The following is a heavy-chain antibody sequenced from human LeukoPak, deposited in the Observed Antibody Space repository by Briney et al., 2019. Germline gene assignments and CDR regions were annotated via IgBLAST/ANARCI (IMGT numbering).Heavy chain of an antibody. CDR3: TISLRYCTSTSCYR. J-gene: IGHJ4*02. CDR2: TSGSGGST. Sequence: PGGSLRLSCEASGFTFSSYAMSWVRQAPGKGLEWVSLTSGSGGSTYYADSVKGRFTISRDNSKNTLYLQMNSLRAEDTAVYYCTISLRYCTSTSCYRWGQGTLVTVSS. CDR1: GFTFSSYA. D-gene: IGHD2-2*01. V-gene: IGHV3-23*01.